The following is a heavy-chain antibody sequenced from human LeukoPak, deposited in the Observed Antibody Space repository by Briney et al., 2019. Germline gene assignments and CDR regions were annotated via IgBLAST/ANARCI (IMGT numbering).Heavy chain of an antibody. Sequence: PGGSLRLSCAASGFTFSSYGMHWVRQAPGKGLEWVAVISYDGSNKYYADSVKGRFTISRDNSKNTLHLQMNSLRAEDTAVYYCAKDQTLGTWGQGTLVTVSS. V-gene: IGHV3-30*18. J-gene: IGHJ5*02. CDR3: AKDQTLGT. CDR2: ISYDGSNK. CDR1: GFTFSSYG.